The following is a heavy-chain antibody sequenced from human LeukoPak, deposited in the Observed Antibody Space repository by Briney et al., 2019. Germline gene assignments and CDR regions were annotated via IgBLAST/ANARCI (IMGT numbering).Heavy chain of an antibody. CDR2: ISSSSSYI. D-gene: IGHD4-17*01. Sequence: GRSLRLSCAASGFTFSSYSMNWVRQAPGKGLEWVSSISSSSSYIYYADSVKGRFTISRDNAKNSLYLQMNSLRAEDTAVYYCARDRTYGDYRGLVDYWGQGTLVTVSS. J-gene: IGHJ4*02. CDR3: ARDRTYGDYRGLVDY. CDR1: GFTFSSYS. V-gene: IGHV3-21*01.